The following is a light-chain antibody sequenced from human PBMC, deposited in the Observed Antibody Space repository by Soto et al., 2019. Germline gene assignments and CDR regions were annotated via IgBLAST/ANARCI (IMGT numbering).Light chain of an antibody. Sequence: QSALTQPASVSGSPGQSITISCTGTSSDVGDYNYVSWYQQHPGKAPKLMIYEVSNRPSGVSNRFSGSKSGNTASLTISGLQDEDEADYYCSSYTRSSTLVFGGGTKLTVL. V-gene: IGLV2-14*01. CDR1: SSDVGDYNY. CDR3: SSYTRSSTLV. J-gene: IGLJ2*01. CDR2: EVS.